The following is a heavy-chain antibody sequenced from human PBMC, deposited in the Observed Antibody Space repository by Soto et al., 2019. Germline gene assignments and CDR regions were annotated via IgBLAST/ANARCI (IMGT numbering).Heavy chain of an antibody. J-gene: IGHJ3*02. CDR1: GGTFSTDD. V-gene: IGHV1-69*04. CDR3: AREPSTDTYDI. D-gene: IGHD2-2*01. Sequence: QVQLVQSGAEVKRPGSSVKVSCMASGGTFSTDDISWVRQAPGQGLEWMGRVIPLLGMSNYAQQFQGRVTITAAKSTSTSYMELSSLSSDDTAVYYCAREPSTDTYDIGGQGTTIIVSS. CDR2: VIPLLGMS.